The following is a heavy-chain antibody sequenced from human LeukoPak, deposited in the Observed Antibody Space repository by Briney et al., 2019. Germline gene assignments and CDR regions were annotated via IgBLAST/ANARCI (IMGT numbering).Heavy chain of an antibody. V-gene: IGHV3-30*02. Sequence: GGSLRLSCAASGFTFSSYGMHWVRQAPGKGLEWVAFIRYDGSNKYYADSVKGRFTISRDNSKYTLYLQMNSLRAEDTAVYYCAKVGYSGSYYSNWGQGTLVTVSS. CDR2: IRYDGSNK. J-gene: IGHJ4*02. CDR3: AKVGYSGSYYSN. CDR1: GFTFSSYG. D-gene: IGHD1-26*01.